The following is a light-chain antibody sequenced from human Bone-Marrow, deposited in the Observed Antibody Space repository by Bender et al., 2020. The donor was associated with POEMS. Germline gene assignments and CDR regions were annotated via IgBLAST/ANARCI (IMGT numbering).Light chain of an antibody. CDR1: SSNIGAHA. V-gene: IGLV1-44*01. CDR3: AVWDDSLNGWV. CDR2: SSH. J-gene: IGLJ3*02. Sequence: QSVLTQPPSASGTPGQRVTISCSGGSSNIGAHAVNWYQHLPGPAPKLLIYSSHRRPYEVPDRFSGSRSGTSASLAISGLQSEDEADYYCAVWDDSLNGWVFGGGTKLTVL.